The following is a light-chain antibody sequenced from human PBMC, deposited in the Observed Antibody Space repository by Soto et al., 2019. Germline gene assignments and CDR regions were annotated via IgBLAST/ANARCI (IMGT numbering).Light chain of an antibody. J-gene: IGKJ5*01. Sequence: DIQMTQSPSSLSASIEDRVTITCRASQGISNYLVWIQQKPGKAPKSLIYGASSLQSGVPSKFSGSGYGTDFTLTISSLQPEDFATYYCQQYNRYPVTFGQGTRLEIK. CDR1: QGISNY. CDR2: GAS. V-gene: IGKV1-16*02. CDR3: QQYNRYPVT.